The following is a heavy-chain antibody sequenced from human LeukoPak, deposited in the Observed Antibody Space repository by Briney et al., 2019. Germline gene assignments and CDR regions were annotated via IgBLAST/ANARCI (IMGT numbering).Heavy chain of an antibody. D-gene: IGHD3-22*01. V-gene: IGHV1-69*13. CDR2: IIPTFGTA. CDR1: GGTFSSYA. J-gene: IGHJ6*02. Sequence: GASVKVSCKASGGTFSSYAISWVRQAPGQGLEWMGGIIPTFGTANYAQKFQGRVTITADESTSTAYMELSSLRSEDTAVYYCARDEGQYYYDSSGGMDVWGQGTTVTVSS. CDR3: ARDEGQYYYDSSGGMDV.